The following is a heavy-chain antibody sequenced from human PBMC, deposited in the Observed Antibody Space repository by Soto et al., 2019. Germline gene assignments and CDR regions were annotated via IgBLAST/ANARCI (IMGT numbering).Heavy chain of an antibody. J-gene: IGHJ4*02. CDR3: ARGPAGGLRGGVSY. Sequence: SVKVSCKTSGYTFTNYGITWVRQAPGQGLKWMGWISAYNGDTNYAQKFQGRVIMTTDTSTTTAYMELRSLRSDDTAVYYCARGPAGGLRGGVSYWGQGTLVTVSS. CDR2: ISAYNGDT. CDR1: GYTFTNYG. D-gene: IGHD2-15*01. V-gene: IGHV1-18*04.